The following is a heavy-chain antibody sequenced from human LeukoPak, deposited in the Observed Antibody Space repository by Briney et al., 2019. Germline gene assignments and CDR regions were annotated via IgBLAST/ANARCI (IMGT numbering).Heavy chain of an antibody. J-gene: IGHJ5*01. CDR3: ATDGMVRGPDAWFDS. CDR1: GGSISSYY. D-gene: IGHD3-10*01. CDR2: IYSRGST. Sequence: SETLSLTCTVSGGSISSYYWSWIRQPAGKGLEWIGRIYSRGSTNYNPSLSSRVTISVDTSKNQFSLNLTSVTAADTAVYYCATDGMVRGPDAWFDSWGQGTLVTVSS. V-gene: IGHV4-4*07.